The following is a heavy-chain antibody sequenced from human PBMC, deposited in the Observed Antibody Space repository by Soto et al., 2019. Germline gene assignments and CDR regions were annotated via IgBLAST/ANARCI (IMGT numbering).Heavy chain of an antibody. V-gene: IGHV1-2*02. J-gene: IGHJ4*02. Sequence: GASVKVSCKASGYTFTGYYVHWVRQAPGQGLEWMGWINPNSGGTKSAQKFQGRVTMTRDTSINTAYMELRRLRSDDTAVYYCARRKGDYYDSSGYHYYFDYWGQGTLVTVSS. CDR2: INPNSGGT. CDR1: GYTFTGYY. CDR3: ARRKGDYYDSSGYHYYFDY. D-gene: IGHD3-22*01.